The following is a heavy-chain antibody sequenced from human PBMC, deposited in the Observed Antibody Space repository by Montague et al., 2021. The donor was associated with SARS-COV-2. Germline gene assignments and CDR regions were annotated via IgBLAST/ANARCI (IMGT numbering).Heavy chain of an antibody. J-gene: IGHJ4*02. D-gene: IGHD5-24*01. CDR2: VYHSGSP. Sequence: SETLSLTCAVYGESVSGFYWGWIRQPPGAGLEWLGEVYHSGSPNYNPSLNSRVTISLDTSKNQFSLKLSSVAAADTAVYFCARGFRTVVMPSISFDYWGQGTLVTVSS. CDR3: ARGFRTVVMPSISFDY. CDR1: GESVSGFY. V-gene: IGHV4-34*01.